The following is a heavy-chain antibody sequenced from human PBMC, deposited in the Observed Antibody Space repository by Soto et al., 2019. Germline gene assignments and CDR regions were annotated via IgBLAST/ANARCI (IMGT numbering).Heavy chain of an antibody. D-gene: IGHD6-25*01. CDR1: GFSVSNPY. Sequence: EVQLVESGGGLIQPGGSLRLSCAVSGFSVSNPYMSWVRQAPGKGLEWISVIYRGRATYYADSVKGRFTISRDDSRNTVYLQMNSLTTEDTAVYFCARDRSDSSRADSFDIWGQGTMVTVSS. V-gene: IGHV3-53*01. CDR3: ARDRSDSSRADSFDI. CDR2: IYRGRAT. J-gene: IGHJ3*02.